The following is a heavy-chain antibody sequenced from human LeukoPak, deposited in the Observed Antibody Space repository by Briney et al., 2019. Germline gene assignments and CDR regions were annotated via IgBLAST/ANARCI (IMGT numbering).Heavy chain of an antibody. CDR2: ISSSSSYI. D-gene: IGHD2-15*01. V-gene: IGHV3-21*01. J-gene: IGHJ4*02. Sequence: GGSLRLSCAASGLTFSSYSMNWVRQAPGKGLEWVSSISSSSSYIYYADSVKGRFTISRDNAKNSLYLQMNSLRAEDTAVYYCARDACGGSCYGDYWGQGTLVTVSS. CDR3: ARDACGGSCYGDY. CDR1: GLTFSSYS.